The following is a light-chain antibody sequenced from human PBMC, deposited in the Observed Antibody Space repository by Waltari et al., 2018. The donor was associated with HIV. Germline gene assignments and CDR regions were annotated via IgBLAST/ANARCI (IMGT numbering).Light chain of an antibody. CDR1: NSNLGNNF. CDR2: DIE. J-gene: IGLJ1*01. CDR3: GTWDSSLSLYV. Sequence: QSILTQSPSVSAAPGQKVTVSCSGDNSNLGNNFVSWYQQVPGRAPRLLIYDIEKRPSGIPERFAAFKAGVSATLVIAGLQIVDEADYYCGTWDSSLSLYVCGPGTTVAVL. V-gene: IGLV1-51*01.